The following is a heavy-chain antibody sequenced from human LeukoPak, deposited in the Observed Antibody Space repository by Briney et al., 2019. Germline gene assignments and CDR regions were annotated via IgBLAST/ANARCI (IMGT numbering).Heavy chain of an antibody. D-gene: IGHD6-19*01. CDR2: IYYSGST. Sequence: SETLSLTCTVSGDSISSYYWSWIRQPPGKGLEWIGYIYYSGSTNYNPSLKSRVTISVDTSKNQFSLKLSSVTAADTAVYYCARRDSSGWTFDYWGQGTLVTVSS. V-gene: IGHV4-59*08. CDR1: GDSISSYY. J-gene: IGHJ4*02. CDR3: ARRDSSGWTFDY.